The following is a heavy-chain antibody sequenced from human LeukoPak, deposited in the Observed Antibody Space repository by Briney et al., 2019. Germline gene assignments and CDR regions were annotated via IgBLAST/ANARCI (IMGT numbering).Heavy chain of an antibody. CDR2: LFYSGGT. D-gene: IGHD6-25*01. J-gene: IGHJ6*02. V-gene: IGHV4-59*01. CDR1: GASITSYY. Sequence: SETLSRTCTVSGASITSYYWNWIRQPPGKGLEWIGYLFYSGGTNYNPSLKSRVTISVDTSKNQFSLKLSSVTAADTAVYYCARLRVTAAAFYGMDVWGQGTTATVSS. CDR3: ARLRVTAAAFYGMDV.